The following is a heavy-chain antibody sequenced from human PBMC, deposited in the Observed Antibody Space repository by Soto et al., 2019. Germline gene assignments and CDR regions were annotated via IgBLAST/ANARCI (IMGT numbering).Heavy chain of an antibody. CDR2: IYHSGRT. CDR3: ARVPGT. CDR1: GGSISSGGYS. J-gene: IGHJ5*02. Sequence: SETLSLTCAVSGGSISSGGYSCSWNRQPPGKGLEWIGYIYHSGRTYYNPSLKSRVTISVDRSKNQFSLKLSSVTAADTALYYCARVPGTCGQGTLVTVS. V-gene: IGHV4-30-2*01.